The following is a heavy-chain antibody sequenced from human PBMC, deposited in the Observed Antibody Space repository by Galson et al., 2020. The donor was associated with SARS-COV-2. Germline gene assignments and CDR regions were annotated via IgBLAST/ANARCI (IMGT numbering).Heavy chain of an antibody. D-gene: IGHD2-2*01. CDR2: LYYSGST. J-gene: IGHJ6*02. V-gene: IGHV4-59*08. Sequence: SWIRQPPGKGLEWIGYLYYSGSTNYNPSLKSRVTISVDTSKNQFSLKLSSVTAADTAVYYCARLGCSSTSCTSMDVWGQGTTVTVSS. CDR3: ARLGCSSTSCTSMDV.